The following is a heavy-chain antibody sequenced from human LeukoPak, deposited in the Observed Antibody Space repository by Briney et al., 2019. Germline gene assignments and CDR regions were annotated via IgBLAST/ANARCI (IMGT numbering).Heavy chain of an antibody. CDR3: AYSNNLNL. CDR1: GSSFSGQW. J-gene: IGHJ4*02. D-gene: IGHD6-13*01. Sequence: GGSLRLSCVVSGSSFSGQWMNWVRQAPGQGLEWVANIKYDGSEKYYVDSVEGRFTISRENANNSLSLEMNSARAEDTAVSYCAYSNNLNLWGQGTLVTVSS. V-gene: IGHV3-7*01. CDR2: IKYDGSEK.